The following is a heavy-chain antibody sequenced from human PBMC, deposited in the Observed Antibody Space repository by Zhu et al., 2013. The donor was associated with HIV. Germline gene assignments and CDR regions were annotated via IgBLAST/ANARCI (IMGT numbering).Heavy chain of an antibody. D-gene: IGHD6-13*01. Sequence: QVQLQEAGPGLVKPSQTLSLTCTVSGDSISTGDYYWSWIRQPPGQGLEWIGYIHYSGHAYDNPSLKSRLTMSVDTSNNQFSLKMTSVTAADTAVYYCARVHSSWPYNWFDPWGQGILVTVSS. J-gene: IGHJ5*02. V-gene: IGHV4-30-4*01. CDR1: GDSISTGDYY. CDR2: IHYSGHA. CDR3: ARVHSSWPYNWFDP.